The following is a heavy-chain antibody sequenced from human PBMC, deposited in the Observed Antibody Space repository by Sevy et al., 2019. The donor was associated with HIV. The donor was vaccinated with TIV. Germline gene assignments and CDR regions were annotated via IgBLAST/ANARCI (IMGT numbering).Heavy chain of an antibody. CDR1: GFTFSSYA. V-gene: IGHV3-23*01. D-gene: IGHD2-15*01. CDR2: ISGSGGST. CDR3: AKERATRGGNAIDY. J-gene: IGHJ4*02. Sequence: GGSLRLSCAASGFTFSSYAMSCVRQAPGKGLEWVSAISGSGGSTYYADSVKGRFTISRDNSKNTLYLQMNSLRDEDTAVYYCAKERATRGGNAIDYWGQGTVVTVSS.